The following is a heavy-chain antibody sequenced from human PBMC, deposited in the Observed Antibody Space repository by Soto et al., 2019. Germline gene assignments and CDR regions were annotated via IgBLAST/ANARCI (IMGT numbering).Heavy chain of an antibody. CDR3: ARSPYYYDSSRYYYY. Sequence: GGSLRLSCAASGFTFSNYAMSWVRQGLGKGLECVSGISWNTGMIEYADCVKGRFTISRDNAKNSLYLQMNSLRAEDTAVYYCARSPYYYDSSRYYYYWGQGTLVTVSS. CDR1: GFTFSNYA. V-gene: IGHV3-9*01. D-gene: IGHD3-22*01. CDR2: ISWNTGMI. J-gene: IGHJ4*02.